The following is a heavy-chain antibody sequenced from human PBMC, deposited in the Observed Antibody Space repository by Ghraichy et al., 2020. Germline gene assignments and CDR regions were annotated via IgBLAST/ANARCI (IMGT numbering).Heavy chain of an antibody. CDR2: ISTYNGKT. J-gene: IGHJ4*02. CDR3: ARRYGDYEQASWYYFDC. V-gene: IGHV1-18*01. D-gene: IGHD4-17*01. Sequence: ASVKVSCKASGSHFSTPVPSWDRQSPLLLLEWMGWISTYNGKTNYAQKLQGRVTMTTDTSTNTAYMELRSLRSDDTAMYYCARRYGDYEQASWYYFDCWGQGTLVTVSS. CDR1: GSHFSTPV.